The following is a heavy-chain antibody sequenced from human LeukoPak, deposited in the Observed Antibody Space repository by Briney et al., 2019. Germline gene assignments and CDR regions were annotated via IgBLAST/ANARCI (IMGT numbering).Heavy chain of an antibody. CDR1: GFTFSSYS. Sequence: GSLRLSCAASGFTFSSYSMNWVRQPPGKGLEWIGEINHSGSTNYNPSLKSRVTISVDTSKNQFSLKLSSVTAADTAVYYCARPIYDTYAFDIWGQGTMVTVSS. CDR2: INHSGST. D-gene: IGHD3-22*01. J-gene: IGHJ3*02. V-gene: IGHV4-34*01. CDR3: ARPIYDTYAFDI.